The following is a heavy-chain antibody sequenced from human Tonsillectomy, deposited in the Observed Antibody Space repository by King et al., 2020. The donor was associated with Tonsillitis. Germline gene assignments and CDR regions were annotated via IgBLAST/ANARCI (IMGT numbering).Heavy chain of an antibody. CDR1: GGSTSSYY. CDR2: MYYSGTT. Sequence: VQLQESGPGLVKPSETLSLTCTVSGGSTSSYYWSWIRQPPGKGLEWIGYMYYSGTTNNNPSLESRVTISIDTSNNQFSLKFSSVTAADTAVYYCARQQIYYDILTGYSPYWYFDLWGRGTLVTVSS. J-gene: IGHJ2*01. V-gene: IGHV4-59*08. CDR3: ARQQIYYDILTGYSPYWYFDL. D-gene: IGHD3-9*01.